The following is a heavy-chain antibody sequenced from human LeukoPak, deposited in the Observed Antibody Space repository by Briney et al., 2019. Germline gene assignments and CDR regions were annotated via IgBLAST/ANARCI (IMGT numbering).Heavy chain of an antibody. V-gene: IGHV4-59*01. J-gene: IGHJ4*02. CDR1: GGLIRNYH. Sequence: TTSETLSLTCSVSGGLIRNYHWSWMRQPPRKGLEWIGYVYHRWGTNYNPSLKSRLTISVDMSKNQFSLKLTSVTAADTAVYYCARTDDRGYFDDWGRGTLVTVSS. CDR3: ARTDDRGYFDD. CDR2: VYHRWGT. D-gene: IGHD1-1*01.